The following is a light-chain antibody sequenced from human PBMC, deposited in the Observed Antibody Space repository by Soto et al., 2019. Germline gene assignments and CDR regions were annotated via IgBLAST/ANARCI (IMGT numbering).Light chain of an antibody. J-gene: IGKJ3*01. Sequence: EIVLTQSPGTLSLSPGERATLSCRASQSVSSSYLAWYQQKPGQAPRLLIYGASSRATGIPDRFSGSGSGTDFTVTISRLEPEDFVVYYCQQYGSSLFTFGPGTKVDIK. V-gene: IGKV3-20*01. CDR2: GAS. CDR3: QQYGSSLFT. CDR1: QSVSSSY.